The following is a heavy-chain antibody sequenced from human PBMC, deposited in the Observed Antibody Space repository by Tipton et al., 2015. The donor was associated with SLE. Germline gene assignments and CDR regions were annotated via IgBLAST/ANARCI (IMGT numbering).Heavy chain of an antibody. CDR2: ISYDGSNK. D-gene: IGHD3-10*02. CDR3: ARGEYYVNDAFDI. J-gene: IGHJ3*02. Sequence: QLVQSGGGVVQPGRSLRLSCAASGFTFSSYAMHWVRQAPGKGLEWVAVISYDGSNKYYADSVKGRFTISRDNSKNTLYLQMNSLRAEDTAVYYCARGEYYVNDAFDIWGQGTMVTVSS. CDR1: GFTFSSYA. V-gene: IGHV3-30*04.